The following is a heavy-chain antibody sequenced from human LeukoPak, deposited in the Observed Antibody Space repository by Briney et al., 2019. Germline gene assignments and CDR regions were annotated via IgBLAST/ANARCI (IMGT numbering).Heavy chain of an antibody. CDR3: ARHERYDYVWGSSYYFDY. Sequence: SETLSLTCTVSGGSISSSSYYWGWIRQPPGKGLEWIGSIYYSGSTYYNPSLKSRVTISVDTSKNQFPLKLSSVTAADTAVYYCARHERYDYVWGSSYYFDYWGQGTLVTVSS. CDR1: GGSISSSSYY. D-gene: IGHD3-16*01. CDR2: IYYSGST. V-gene: IGHV4-39*01. J-gene: IGHJ4*02.